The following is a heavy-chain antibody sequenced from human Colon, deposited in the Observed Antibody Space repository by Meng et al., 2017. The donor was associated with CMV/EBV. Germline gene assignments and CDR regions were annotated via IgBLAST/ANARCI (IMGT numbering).Heavy chain of an antibody. CDR1: VYTFTSYD. V-gene: IGHV1-8*01. CDR3: ARGVGAKGRFDP. CDR2: MHPNSGNT. D-gene: IGHD1-26*01. J-gene: IGHJ5*02. Sequence: CKASVYTFTSYDINWGLHATGQGLEWMGWMHPNSGNTGYAQKFQGRVTMTRNTSISTAYMELSSLRSEDTAVYYCARGVGAKGRFDPWGQGTLVTVSS.